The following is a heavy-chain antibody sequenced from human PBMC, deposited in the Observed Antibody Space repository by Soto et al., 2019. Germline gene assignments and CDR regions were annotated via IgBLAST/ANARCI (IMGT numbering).Heavy chain of an antibody. D-gene: IGHD3-3*01. V-gene: IGHV4-39*07. Sequence: PSETLSLTCSVSGGSISRNNNYWGWIRQPPGKGLEWIGSLYYSDYTDSNPSLRSRVTISVDTSKNQFSLKLSSVTAEDTAVYYCARAPYYDFWSGYYKRPNWFDPWGQGTLVTVSS. J-gene: IGHJ5*02. CDR3: ARAPYYDFWSGYYKRPNWFDP. CDR2: LYYSDYT. CDR1: GGSISRNNNY.